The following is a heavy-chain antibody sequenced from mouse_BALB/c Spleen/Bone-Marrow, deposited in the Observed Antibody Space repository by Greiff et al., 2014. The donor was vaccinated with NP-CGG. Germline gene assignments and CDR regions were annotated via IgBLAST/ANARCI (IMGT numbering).Heavy chain of an antibody. V-gene: IGHV1-54*01. J-gene: IGHJ2*01. CDR1: GYAFTDYL. CDR3: ARYDGYFDY. CDR2: INPGSGST. Sequence: QVQLQQSGAELVRPGTSVKVSCKASGYAFTDYLMEWLKQRPGQGLEWIGVINPGSGSTNYNEKFKDKATLTADKSSNTAYMQLSSLTSDDSAVYFCARYDGYFDYWGQGTILTVSS. D-gene: IGHD2-3*01.